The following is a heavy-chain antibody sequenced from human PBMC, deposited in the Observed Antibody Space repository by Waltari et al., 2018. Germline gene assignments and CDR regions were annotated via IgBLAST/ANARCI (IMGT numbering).Heavy chain of an antibody. J-gene: IGHJ6*03. D-gene: IGHD6-13*01. Sequence: QVQLVQSGAEVKKPGASVTVSCKASGYTSTGYIIHWVRQAPGQGLEWMGWINPSSGGTNYAQKFQGRVTMTRDTSISTAFMELSSLRSDDTAVFYCARDDAAAAGSYMDVWGKGTTVTVSS. CDR2: INPSSGGT. CDR3: ARDDAAAAGSYMDV. V-gene: IGHV1-2*02. CDR1: GYTSTGYI.